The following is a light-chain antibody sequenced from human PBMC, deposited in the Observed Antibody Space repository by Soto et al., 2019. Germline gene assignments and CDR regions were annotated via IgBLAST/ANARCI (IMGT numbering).Light chain of an antibody. CDR3: HSRA. J-gene: IGKJ5*01. CDR2: DAS. V-gene: IGKV1-5*01. CDR1: QTISRW. Sequence: IQLTQTHSTLSASVGDEVTITCRASQTISRWLAWYQQKPGRAPKLLIYDASTLESGVPSRFSGSGSETEFTLTISRLQPDDFATYFCHSRAFAQGTRLAIK.